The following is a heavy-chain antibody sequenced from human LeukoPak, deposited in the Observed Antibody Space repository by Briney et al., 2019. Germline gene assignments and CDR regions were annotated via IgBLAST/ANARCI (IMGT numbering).Heavy chain of an antibody. CDR1: GYTLTELS. CDR2: FDPEDGET. J-gene: IGHJ5*02. CDR3: ARGYGSGPLNWFDP. D-gene: IGHD3-10*01. Sequence: ASVKVSCKVSGYTLTELSMHWVRQAPGKGLEWMGGFDPEDGETIYAQKFQGRVTMTEDTSTDTAYMELSSLRSEDTAVYYCARGYGSGPLNWFDPWGQGTLVTVSS. V-gene: IGHV1-24*01.